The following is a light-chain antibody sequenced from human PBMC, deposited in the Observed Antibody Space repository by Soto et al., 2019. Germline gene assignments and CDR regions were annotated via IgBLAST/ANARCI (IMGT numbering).Light chain of an antibody. Sequence: IVLTQSPGTLSLSPGERATLSCRAGQSISSSYLAWYQQKPGQAPRLLIYGASNRATAIPDRFSGSGSGTDFTLTISRLEPEDFAVYYCQQNDDSPGTFGQGTKVDIK. CDR1: QSISSSY. CDR3: QQNDDSPGT. V-gene: IGKV3-20*01. CDR2: GAS. J-gene: IGKJ1*01.